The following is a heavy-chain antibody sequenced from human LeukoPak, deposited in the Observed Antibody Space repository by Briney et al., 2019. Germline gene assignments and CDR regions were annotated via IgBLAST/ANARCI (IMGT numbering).Heavy chain of an antibody. J-gene: IGHJ5*02. Sequence: SETLSLTCAVSGYSISSGYYWGWIRQPPGKGLEWIGSIYHSGSTYYNPSLKSRVTISVDTSKNQFSLKLSSVPAADTAVYYCASRTYCSSISCYTHWFNPWGQGTLVTVSS. CDR1: GYSISSGYY. CDR2: IYHSGST. D-gene: IGHD2-2*02. CDR3: ASRTYCSSISCYTHWFNP. V-gene: IGHV4-38-2*01.